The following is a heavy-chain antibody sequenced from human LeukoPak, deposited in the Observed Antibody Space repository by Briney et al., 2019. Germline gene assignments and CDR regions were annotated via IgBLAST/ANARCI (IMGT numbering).Heavy chain of an antibody. CDR1: GFTFDDYA. J-gene: IGHJ3*02. CDR3: WTGLNAFDI. Sequence: GGSLRLSCAASGFTFDDYAMHWVRQAPGKGLEWVSGISWNSGSIGYADSVKGRFTISRDNAKNSLYLQMNSLRAEDTAVYYCWTGLNAFDIWGQGTMVTVSS. V-gene: IGHV3-9*01. CDR2: ISWNSGSI. D-gene: IGHD3/OR15-3a*01.